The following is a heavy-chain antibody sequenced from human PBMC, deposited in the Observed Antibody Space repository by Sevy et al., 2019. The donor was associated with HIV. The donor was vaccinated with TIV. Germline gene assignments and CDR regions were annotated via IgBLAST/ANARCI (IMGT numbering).Heavy chain of an antibody. V-gene: IGHV3-21*01. Sequence: GGSLRLSCAASGFTFSSYSMNWVRQAPGKGLEWVSSISSSSSYMYYADSVKGRFTISRDNAKNSLYLQMNSLRAEDTAVYYCARDTRAGLGMDVWGQGTTVTVSS. J-gene: IGHJ6*02. CDR3: ARDTRAGLGMDV. CDR1: GFTFSSYS. D-gene: IGHD3-9*01. CDR2: ISSSSSYM.